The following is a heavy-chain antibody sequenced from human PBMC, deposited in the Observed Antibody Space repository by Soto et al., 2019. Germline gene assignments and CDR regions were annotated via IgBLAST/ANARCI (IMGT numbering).Heavy chain of an antibody. CDR1: GYTFTNYY. D-gene: IGHD6-19*01. Sequence: ASVKVSCKASGYTFTNYYMHWVRQAPGQGLEWMGIINPSGGSTTYAQNFQGRVTMTRDTSTSTVYMELSSLRSDDTAVYYCARDISGWPFDYWGQGTLVTVSS. CDR2: INPSGGST. J-gene: IGHJ4*02. CDR3: ARDISGWPFDY. V-gene: IGHV1-46*01.